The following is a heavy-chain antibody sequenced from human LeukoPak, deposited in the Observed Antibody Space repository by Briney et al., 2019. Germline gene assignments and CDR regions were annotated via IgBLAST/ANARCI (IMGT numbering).Heavy chain of an antibody. Sequence: GASETVSCKASGYTFTYYYMHWVRQAPGQGLEWAGSFNPYSGASKYAQKLQGRVTMTRDTSISTAYLQLGRVIGDDTAVYYCAKNGDYGYAMDVWGQGTTVTVSS. CDR1: GYTFTYYY. D-gene: IGHD4-17*01. V-gene: IGHV1-2*02. J-gene: IGHJ6*02. CDR2: FNPYSGAS. CDR3: AKNGDYGYAMDV.